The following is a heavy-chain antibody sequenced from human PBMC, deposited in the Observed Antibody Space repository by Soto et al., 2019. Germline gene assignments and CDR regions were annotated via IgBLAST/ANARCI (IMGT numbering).Heavy chain of an antibody. Sequence: QVYLVQSGAEVKKPGSSVKVSCKALRGTFTNYAFSWVRQAPGQGLEWMGGIMPFFGSGNYAQKFQGRINLTADESTSSVYLELTSLRSEDTAVDYCARDRAGYYSHFVYWGQGTLVTVSS. J-gene: IGHJ4*02. V-gene: IGHV1-69*01. CDR2: IMPFFGSG. CDR3: ARDRAGYYSHFVY. D-gene: IGHD3-22*01. CDR1: RGTFTNYA.